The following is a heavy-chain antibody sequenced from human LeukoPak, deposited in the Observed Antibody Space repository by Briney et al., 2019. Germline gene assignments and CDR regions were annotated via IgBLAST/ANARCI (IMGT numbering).Heavy chain of an antibody. D-gene: IGHD6-19*01. CDR2: IYTSGST. V-gene: IGHV4-4*07. CDR1: GGSISSYY. CDR3: ARDDSSGSQGY. J-gene: IGHJ4*02. Sequence: SETLSLTCTVSGGSISSYYWSWIRQPAGKGLEWIGRIYTSGSTNYNPSLKSRVTMSVDTSKNQFSLKLSSVTATDTAAYYCARDDSSGSQGYWGQGTLVTVSS.